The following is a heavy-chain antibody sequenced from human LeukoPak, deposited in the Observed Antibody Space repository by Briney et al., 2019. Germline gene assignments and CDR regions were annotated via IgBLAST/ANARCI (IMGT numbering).Heavy chain of an antibody. CDR1: GGSISSYY. D-gene: IGHD7-27*01. Sequence: SETLSLTCAVSGGSISSYYWNWIRQPPGKGLEWIGYIYYSGSTNYNPSLKSRVTISVDTSKNQFSLKLSSVTAADTAVYYCARDLGLTYYFDYWGQGTLVTVSS. CDR2: IYYSGST. CDR3: ARDLGLTYYFDY. V-gene: IGHV4-59*12. J-gene: IGHJ4*02.